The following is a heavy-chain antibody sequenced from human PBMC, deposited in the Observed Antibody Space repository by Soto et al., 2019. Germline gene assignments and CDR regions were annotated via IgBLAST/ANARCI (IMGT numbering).Heavy chain of an antibody. CDR1: GFTDSGNY. D-gene: IGHD3-10*01. CDR2: LYSGGTT. V-gene: IGHV3-53*04. J-gene: IGHJ6*03. CDR3: ARPAWGLWFGFMDV. Sequence: EVQLVESGGGLVQPGGSLRLSCAVSGFTDSGNYMSWVRQAPGKGLEWVSVLYSGGTTYYADSVKGRFTISRHNSNNTLFIQMDSLRVDDTAIHYCARPAWGLWFGFMDVWGKGTTVTVSS.